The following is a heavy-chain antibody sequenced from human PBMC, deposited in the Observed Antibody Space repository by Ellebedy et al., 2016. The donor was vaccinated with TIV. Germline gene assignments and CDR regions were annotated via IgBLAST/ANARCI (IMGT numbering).Heavy chain of an antibody. Sequence: AASVKVSCKASGYNFNGYYLHWVRQAPGQGLEWIGCINPNTGGTNYAQKFQGWVTVTRDTSISTAYMELSRLRSDDTAVYYCARSVTRDGYKLGFLSVVYYGMDVWGQGTTVTVSS. J-gene: IGHJ6*02. CDR1: GYNFNGYY. CDR3: ARSVTRDGYKLGFLSVVYYGMDV. D-gene: IGHD5-24*01. V-gene: IGHV1-2*04. CDR2: INPNTGGT.